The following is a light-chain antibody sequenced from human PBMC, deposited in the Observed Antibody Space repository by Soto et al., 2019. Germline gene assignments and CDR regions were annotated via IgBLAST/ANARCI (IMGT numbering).Light chain of an antibody. Sequence: QSALTQPASVSGSPGQSITISCTGTSSDVGGYNYVSWYQQHPGKAPKLMIFEVTNRPSGVSNRFSGSKSGNTASLTISGLQAEDEADYYCCSYAGKSTYVVIGGGTKLTVL. J-gene: IGLJ2*01. CDR1: SSDVGGYNY. CDR3: CSYAGKSTYVV. V-gene: IGLV2-14*01. CDR2: EVT.